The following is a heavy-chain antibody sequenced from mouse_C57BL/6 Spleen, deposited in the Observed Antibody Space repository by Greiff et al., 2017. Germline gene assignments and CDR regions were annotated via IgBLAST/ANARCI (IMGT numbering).Heavy chain of an antibody. D-gene: IGHD1-1*01. V-gene: IGHV1-81*01. CDR2: IYPSSGNT. Sequence: QVQLQQSGAELARPGASVKLSCKASGYTFTSYGITWVKQRTGQGLEWIGEIYPSSGNTYYNEKFKSKATLTADKSSSTAYMELSSLTSEDSAVYFGARSDYGSRTEYFDYWGQGTTLTVSS. CDR1: GYTFTSYG. CDR3: ARSDYGSRTEYFDY. J-gene: IGHJ2*01.